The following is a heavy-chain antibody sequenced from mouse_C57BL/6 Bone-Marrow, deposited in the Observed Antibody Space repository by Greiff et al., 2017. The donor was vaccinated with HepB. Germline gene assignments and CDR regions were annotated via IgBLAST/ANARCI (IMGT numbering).Heavy chain of an antibody. CDR3: VRQGIYYYGSDYAMDY. CDR1: GFSFNTYA. V-gene: IGHV10-1*01. Sequence: EVQRVESGGGLVQPKGSLKLSCAASGFSFNTYAMNWVRQAPGKGLEWVARIRSKSNNYATYYADSVKDRFTISRDDSESMLYLQMNNLKTEDTAMYYCVRQGIYYYGSDYAMDYWGQGTSVTVSS. CDR2: IRSKSNNYAT. D-gene: IGHD1-1*01. J-gene: IGHJ4*01.